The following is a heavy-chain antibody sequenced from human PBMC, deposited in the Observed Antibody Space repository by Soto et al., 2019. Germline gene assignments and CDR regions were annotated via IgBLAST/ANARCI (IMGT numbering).Heavy chain of an antibody. D-gene: IGHD2-15*01. CDR3: TTGLPYGGSPPDDYYYYYYGMDV. J-gene: IGHJ6*02. Sequence: EVQLVESGGGLVKPGGSLRLSCAASGFTFSNAWMSWVRQAPGKGLEWVGRIKSKTDGGTTDYAAPVKGRFTISRDDSKNTLYLQMNSLKTEDTAVYYCTTGLPYGGSPPDDYYYYYYGMDVWGQGTTVTVSS. CDR2: IKSKTDGGTT. CDR1: GFTFSNAW. V-gene: IGHV3-15*01.